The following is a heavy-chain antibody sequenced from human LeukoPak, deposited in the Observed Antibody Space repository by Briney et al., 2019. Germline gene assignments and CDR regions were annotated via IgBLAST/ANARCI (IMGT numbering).Heavy chain of an antibody. CDR1: GFTFSSHA. D-gene: IGHD1-26*01. J-gene: IGHJ2*01. CDR2: ISYDGSSK. CDR3: AKDRTVGASYWYFDL. Sequence: PGGSLRLSCAASGFTFSSHAMHWVRQAPGKGLEWVAVISYDGSSKYYADSVKGRFTISRDSSRNTLFLHMNTLRAEDTAIYYCAKDRTVGASYWYFDLWGRGTLVTVSS. V-gene: IGHV3-30*04.